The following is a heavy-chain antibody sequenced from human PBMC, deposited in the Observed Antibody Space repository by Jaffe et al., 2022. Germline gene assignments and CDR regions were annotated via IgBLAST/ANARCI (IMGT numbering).Heavy chain of an antibody. Sequence: QVQLQESGPGLVKPSETLSLTCTVSGGSISSYYWSWIRQPPGKGLEWIGYIYYSGSTNYNPSLKSRVTISVDTSKNQFSLKLSSVTAADTAVYYCARGIAARPFDYWGQGTLVTVSS. CDR1: GGSISSYY. CDR3: ARGIAARPFDY. D-gene: IGHD6-13*01. V-gene: IGHV4-59*01. J-gene: IGHJ4*02. CDR2: IYYSGST.